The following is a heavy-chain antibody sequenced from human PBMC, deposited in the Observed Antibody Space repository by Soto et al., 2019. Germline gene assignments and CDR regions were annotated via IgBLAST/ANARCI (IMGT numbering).Heavy chain of an antibody. V-gene: IGHV4-59*01. J-gene: IGHJ4*02. CDR3: ASFPPSSSSWYHYFDY. D-gene: IGHD6-13*01. CDR2: IYYSGST. CDR1: GGSISSYY. Sequence: SETLSLTCTVSGGSISSYYWSWIRQPPGKGLEWIGYIYYSGSTNYNPSLKSRVTISVDTSKNQFSLKLSSVTAADTAVYYCASFPPSSSSWYHYFDYWGQGTLVTVSS.